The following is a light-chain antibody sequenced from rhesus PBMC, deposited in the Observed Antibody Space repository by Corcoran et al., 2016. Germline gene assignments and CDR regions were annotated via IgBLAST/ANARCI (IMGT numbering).Light chain of an antibody. V-gene: IGKV4-1*01. CDR2: WAS. J-gene: IGKJ3*01. Sequence: IVMTQSPDSLAVSLGERVTINCKSSQSLLYSSNNKNYLAWYQQKPGQAPKLLIYWASTRESGVPNRVRGSGSGTDFTLTISGLLAEDVAVYYCQQYYSSPLTFGPGTKLDIK. CDR3: QQYYSSPLT. CDR1: QSLLYSSNNKNY.